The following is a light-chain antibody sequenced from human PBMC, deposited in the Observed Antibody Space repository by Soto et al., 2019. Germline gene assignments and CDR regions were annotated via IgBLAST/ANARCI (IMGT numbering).Light chain of an antibody. CDR1: SSDVGAYDH. V-gene: IGLV2-14*01. CDR3: SSYTSSTTWV. CDR2: KVS. J-gene: IGLJ3*02. Sequence: QSVLPQPASVSESPGQSITISCIGTSSDVGAYDHVSWYQQHPGKAPKVIISKVSNRPSGVSTRFSGSKSGNTASLTISGLQTEDEAYYYCSSYTSSTTWVFGGGTKLTVL.